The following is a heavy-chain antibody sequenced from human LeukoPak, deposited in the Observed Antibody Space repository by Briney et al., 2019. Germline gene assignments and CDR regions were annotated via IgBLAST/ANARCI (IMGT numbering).Heavy chain of an antibody. J-gene: IGHJ4*02. Sequence: ASVKVSCKASGYTFTSYDINWVRQATGQGLEWMGWMNPNSGNTGYAQKFQGRVTMTRNTSISTAYMELSSPRSEDTAVYYCARVLNYDFWSGYYTGMGVYNYWGQGTLVTVSS. D-gene: IGHD3-3*01. V-gene: IGHV1-8*01. CDR3: ARVLNYDFWSGYYTGMGVYNY. CDR1: GYTFTSYD. CDR2: MNPNSGNT.